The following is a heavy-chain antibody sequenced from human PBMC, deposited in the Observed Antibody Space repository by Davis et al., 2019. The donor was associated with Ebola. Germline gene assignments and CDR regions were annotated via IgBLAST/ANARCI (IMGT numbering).Heavy chain of an antibody. Sequence: PSETLSLTCTVSGGSISSYYWSWIRQPPGKGLEWIGYIYYSGSTYYNPSLKSRVTISVDTSKNQFSLKLSSVTAADTAVYYCAREGSSSGFGYYYYYMDVWGKGTTVTVSS. J-gene: IGHJ6*03. CDR1: GGSISSYY. CDR2: IYYSGST. V-gene: IGHV4-59*01. CDR3: AREGSSSGFGYYYYYMDV. D-gene: IGHD6-6*01.